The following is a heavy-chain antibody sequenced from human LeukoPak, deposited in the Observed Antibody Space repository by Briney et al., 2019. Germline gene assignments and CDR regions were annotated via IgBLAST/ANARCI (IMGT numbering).Heavy chain of an antibody. CDR3: ARGSPPDFWSGYSYYFDY. CDR2: IYYSGST. D-gene: IGHD3-3*01. V-gene: IGHV4-39*07. J-gene: IGHJ4*02. Sequence: SETLSLTCTVSGGSISSSSYYWGWVRQPPGKGLEWIGSIYYSGSTYYNPSLKSRVTISVDTSKNQFSLKLSSVTAADTAVYYCARGSPPDFWSGYSYYFDYWGQGTLVTVSS. CDR1: GGSISSSSYY.